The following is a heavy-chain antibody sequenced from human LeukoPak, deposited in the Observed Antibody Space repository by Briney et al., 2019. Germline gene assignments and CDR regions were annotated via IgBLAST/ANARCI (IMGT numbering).Heavy chain of an antibody. CDR1: GGSFSGYY. D-gene: IGHD3-16*02. CDR3: ASSRGLYDYVWGSYRPSPYYFDY. Sequence: SETLSLTCAVYGGSFSGYYWSWICQPPGKGLEWIGEINHSGSTNYNPSLKSRVTISVDTSKNQFSLKLSSVTAADTAVYYCASSRGLYDYVWGSYRPSPYYFDYWGQGTLVTVSS. V-gene: IGHV4-34*01. J-gene: IGHJ4*02. CDR2: INHSGST.